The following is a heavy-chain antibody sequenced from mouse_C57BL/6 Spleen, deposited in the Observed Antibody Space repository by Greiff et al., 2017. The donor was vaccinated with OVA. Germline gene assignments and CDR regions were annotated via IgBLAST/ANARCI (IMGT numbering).Heavy chain of an antibody. Sequence: VKLVESGPGLVQPSQSLSITCTVSGFSLTSYGVHWVRQSPGKGLEWLGGIWSGGSTDYNAAFISRLSISKDNSKSQVFFKMNSLQADDTAIDYCSRRDYGSSSFDYWGQGTTLTVSS. D-gene: IGHD1-1*01. CDR2: IWSGGST. V-gene: IGHV2-2*01. CDR3: SRRDYGSSSFDY. CDR1: GFSLTSYG. J-gene: IGHJ2*01.